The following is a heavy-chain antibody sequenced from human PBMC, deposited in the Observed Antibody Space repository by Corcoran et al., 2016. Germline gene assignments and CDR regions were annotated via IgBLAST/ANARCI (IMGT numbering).Heavy chain of an antibody. V-gene: IGHV5-51*01. D-gene: IGHD6-25*01. CDR2: ISPGDSDT. CDR3: ARRSAADF. J-gene: IGHJ4*02. CDR1: GYSFPDYW. Sequence: EVQLVQSGAEVKKPGESLKISCKGSGYSFPDYWIAWVRQMPGKGREWMGIISPGDSDTRYSPSFQGQVTISVDKSISTAYLQWSSLKASDTAIYYCARRSAADFWGQGTLVTVSS.